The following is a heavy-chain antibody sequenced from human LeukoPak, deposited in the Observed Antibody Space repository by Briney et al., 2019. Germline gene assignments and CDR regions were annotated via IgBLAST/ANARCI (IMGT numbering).Heavy chain of an antibody. Sequence: GGSLRLSCAASGFTFSSYGMHWVRQAPGKGLEWVSSISSSSSYIYYADSVKGRFTISRDNAKNSLYLQMNSLRAEDTAVYYCARDPGYCSSTSCYYGMDVWGQGTTVTVSS. V-gene: IGHV3-21*01. CDR3: ARDPGYCSSTSCYYGMDV. CDR1: GFTFSSYG. CDR2: ISSSSSYI. J-gene: IGHJ6*02. D-gene: IGHD2-2*01.